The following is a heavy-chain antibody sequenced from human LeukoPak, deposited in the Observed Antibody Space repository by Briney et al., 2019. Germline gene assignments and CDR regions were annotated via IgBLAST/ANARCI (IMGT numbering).Heavy chain of an antibody. CDR1: GLTFSSYA. J-gene: IGHJ4*02. D-gene: IGHD5-12*01. V-gene: IGHV3-23*01. CDR3: AKDLGSGYGGIFDY. Sequence: GGSLRLSCAASGLTFSSYAMSWVRQAPGKGLEWVSAISGSGGSTYYADSVKGRFTISRDNSKNTLYLQMNSLRAEDTAVYYCAKDLGSGYGGIFDYWGQGTLVTVSS. CDR2: ISGSGGST.